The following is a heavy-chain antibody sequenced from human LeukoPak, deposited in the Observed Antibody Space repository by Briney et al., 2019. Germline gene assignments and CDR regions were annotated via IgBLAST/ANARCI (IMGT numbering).Heavy chain of an antibody. J-gene: IGHJ4*02. V-gene: IGHV3-64*01. CDR2: ISIDGGDT. D-gene: IGHD3-3*02. CDR1: GFRFSSYA. Sequence: GGSLRLSCAASGFRFSSYAMHWVRQAPGKGLEYVSAISIDGGDTFYASSVKGRFTISRDNSKNTLYLQMNSLRVEDTAVYYCAALARDYWGQGTLVTVSS. CDR3: AALARDY.